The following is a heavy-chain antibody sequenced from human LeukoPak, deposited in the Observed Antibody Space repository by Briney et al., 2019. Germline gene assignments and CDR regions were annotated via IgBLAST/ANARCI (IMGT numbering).Heavy chain of an antibody. D-gene: IGHD1-26*01. CDR2: IYYSGST. J-gene: IGHJ3*02. CDR3: AREPMGAMRAFDI. CDR1: GGSISSSSYY. V-gene: IGHV4-39*07. Sequence: SETLSLTCTVSGGSISSSSYYWGWIRQPPGKGLEWIGSIYYSGSTYYNPSLKSRVTISVDTSKNQFSLKLSSVTAADTAVYYCAREPMGAMRAFDIWGQGTMVTVSS.